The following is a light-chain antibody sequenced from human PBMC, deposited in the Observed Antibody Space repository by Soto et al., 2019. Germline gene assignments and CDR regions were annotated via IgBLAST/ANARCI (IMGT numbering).Light chain of an antibody. Sequence: QSALTQPASVSGSPGQSIAISCTGTSSDVGKYSYVSWFQQYPGNAPKLMIYEVSNRPSGVSNRFSGSKSGNTASLTISGLQGEDDADYYCSSFTTSSTWVFGGGTKLTVL. CDR1: SSDVGKYSY. V-gene: IGLV2-14*01. CDR2: EVS. CDR3: SSFTTSSTWV. J-gene: IGLJ3*02.